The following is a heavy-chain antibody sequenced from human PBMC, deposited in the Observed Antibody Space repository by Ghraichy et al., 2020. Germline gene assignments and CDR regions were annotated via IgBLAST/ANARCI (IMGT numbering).Heavy chain of an antibody. CDR1: GGSISSYY. CDR2: IYYSGST. D-gene: IGHD3-22*01. Sequence: SETLSLTCTVSGGSISSYYWSWIRQPPGKGLEWIGYIYYSGSTNYNPSLKSRVTISVDTSKNQFSLKLSSVTAADTAVYYCARPTYYYDSSGQGGFAFDIWGQGTMVTVSS. V-gene: IGHV4-59*08. J-gene: IGHJ3*02. CDR3: ARPTYYYDSSGQGGFAFDI.